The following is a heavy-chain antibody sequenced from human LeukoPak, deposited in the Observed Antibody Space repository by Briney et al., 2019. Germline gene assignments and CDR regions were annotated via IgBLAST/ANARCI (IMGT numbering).Heavy chain of an antibody. CDR1: GGSISSGSSY. D-gene: IGHD2-15*01. CDR3: ARDPKREDKGFDY. V-gene: IGHV4-39*07. Sequence: SETLSLTCTVSGGSISSGSSYWGWIRQPPGKGLEWIGSIYYSGSTYYNPSLKSRVTISVDTSKNQFSLKLSSVTAADTAVYYCARDPKREDKGFDYWGQGTLVTVSS. CDR2: IYYSGST. J-gene: IGHJ4*02.